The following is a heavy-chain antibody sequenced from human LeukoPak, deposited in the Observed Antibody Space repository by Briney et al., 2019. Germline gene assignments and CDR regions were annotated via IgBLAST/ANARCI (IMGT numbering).Heavy chain of an antibody. D-gene: IGHD3-16*01. CDR2: IYYSGST. CDR3: ARGRAGGTGTYYYYYLDV. CDR1: GGSISSYY. J-gene: IGHJ6*03. V-gene: IGHV4-59*01. Sequence: SETLSLTCTVSGGSISSYYWSWIRQPPVKGLEWIGYIYYSGSTTYNPSLKSRVTISIDTAKNQFSLKLSSVTAADTAVYYCARGRAGGTGTYYYYYLDVWGKGTTVTVSS.